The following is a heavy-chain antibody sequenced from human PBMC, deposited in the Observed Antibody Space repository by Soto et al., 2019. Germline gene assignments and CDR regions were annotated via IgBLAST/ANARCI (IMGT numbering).Heavy chain of an antibody. Sequence: GESLKISCKGSGYRFSDYWIFWVRQTPGKGLEWMGRIDPSDSYITYSPSFQGHVIISADKSINSAFLTWTSLKASDSAIYYCAKFDFTFGSIDVFDIWGKGTMVTASS. V-gene: IGHV5-10-1*01. J-gene: IGHJ3*02. CDR3: AKFDFTFGSIDVFDI. CDR1: GYRFSDYW. D-gene: IGHD2-21*01. CDR2: IDPSDSYI.